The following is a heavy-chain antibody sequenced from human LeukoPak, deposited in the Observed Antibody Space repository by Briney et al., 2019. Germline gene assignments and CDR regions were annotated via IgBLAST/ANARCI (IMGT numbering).Heavy chain of an antibody. CDR2: ITASGTAM. V-gene: IGHV3-23*01. CDR1: GFTFSSYS. CDR3: AKEYSVRNQFDY. J-gene: IGHJ4*02. Sequence: GGSLRLSCAASGFTFSSYSMNWVRQAPGKGLEWVSHITASGTAMFYADSVKGRFTISRDNSKNTLFLEMNSLRAEDTAVYYCAKEYSVRNQFDYWGQGTLVAVSS. D-gene: IGHD1-14*01.